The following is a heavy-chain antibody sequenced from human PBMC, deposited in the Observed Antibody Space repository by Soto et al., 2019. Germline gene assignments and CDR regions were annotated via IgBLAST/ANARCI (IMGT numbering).Heavy chain of an antibody. CDR1: GASINNTNYL. V-gene: IGHV4-39*01. D-gene: IGHD2-8*02. J-gene: IGHJ5*02. Sequence: SETLSLTCSVSGASINNTNYLWDWIRQPPGKGLEWIGRISHTGRTDYNPSLKSRVTISVDTSKDQFSLKMTSVTAADTAHYFCTRSGPEGSLRNWFDPWGKGTLVTVSS. CDR2: ISHTGRT. CDR3: TRSGPEGSLRNWFDP.